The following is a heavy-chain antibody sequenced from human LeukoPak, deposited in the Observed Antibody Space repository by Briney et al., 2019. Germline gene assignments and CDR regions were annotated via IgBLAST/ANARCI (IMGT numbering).Heavy chain of an antibody. J-gene: IGHJ4*02. CDR2: ISAYNGNT. Sequence: ASVKVSGKASGYTFTGYGISWVRRAPGQGLDGMEWISAYNGNTNYAQKLQGRVTMTTDTSTSTAYMELRSLRSDDTAVYYCARDPAMVAATPGDYWGQGTLVTVSS. V-gene: IGHV1-18*01. CDR1: GYTFTGYG. CDR3: ARDPAMVAATPGDY. D-gene: IGHD2-15*01.